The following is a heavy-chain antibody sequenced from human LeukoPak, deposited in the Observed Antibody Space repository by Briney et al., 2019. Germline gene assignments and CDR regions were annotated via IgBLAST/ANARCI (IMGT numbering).Heavy chain of an antibody. V-gene: IGHV1-18*01. CDR3: ARDHTISWFGELLAGNDY. Sequence: ASVKVSCKASGYTFTSYGISWVRQAPGQGLEWMGWISAYNGNTNYAQKLQGRVTMTADTSTSTAYIELRSLRSDDTAVYYCARDHTISWFGELLAGNDYWGQGTLVTVSS. CDR1: GYTFTSYG. J-gene: IGHJ4*02. CDR2: ISAYNGNT. D-gene: IGHD3-10*01.